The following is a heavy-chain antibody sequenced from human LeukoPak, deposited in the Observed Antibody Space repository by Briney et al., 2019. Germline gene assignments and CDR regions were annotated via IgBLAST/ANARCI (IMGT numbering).Heavy chain of an antibody. CDR1: GGSISSGSYY. CDR3: ARVSSIAVAGETDY. J-gene: IGHJ4*02. V-gene: IGHV4-61*02. Sequence: SETLSLTCTVSGGSISSGSYYWSWIRRPAGKGLEWIGRIYTSGSTNYNPSLKSRVTISVDTSKNQFSLKLSSVTAADTAVYYCARVSSIAVAGETDYWGQGTLVTVSS. D-gene: IGHD6-19*01. CDR2: IYTSGST.